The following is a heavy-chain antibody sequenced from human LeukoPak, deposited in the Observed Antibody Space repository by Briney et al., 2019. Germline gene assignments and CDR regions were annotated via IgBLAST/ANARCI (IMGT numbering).Heavy chain of an antibody. CDR3: DSRHGYYNWFDP. CDR2: INHRGST. D-gene: IGHD5-24*01. Sequence: SETLSLTCAVYGGSLSEYYWTWIRQPPGKGLEWIGEINHRGSTNYNPSLQSRVTISVDTSKNQFSLKLTSVTAADTAVYYCDSRHGYYNWFDPWGQGTLVTVSS. CDR1: GGSLSEYY. J-gene: IGHJ5*02. V-gene: IGHV4-34*01.